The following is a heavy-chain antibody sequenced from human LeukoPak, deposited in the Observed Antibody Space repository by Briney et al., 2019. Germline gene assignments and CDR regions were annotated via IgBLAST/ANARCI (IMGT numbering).Heavy chain of an antibody. CDR3: ARDFKAVARWDFDY. CDR1: GFTFSSYW. Sequence: PGGSLRLSCAASGFTFSSYWMSWVRQAPGKGLEWVANIKQDESEKYYVDSVKGRFTISRDNAKNSLYLQMNSLRAEDTAVYYCARDFKAVARWDFDYWGQGTLVTVSS. V-gene: IGHV3-7*01. J-gene: IGHJ4*02. CDR2: IKQDESEK. D-gene: IGHD6-19*01.